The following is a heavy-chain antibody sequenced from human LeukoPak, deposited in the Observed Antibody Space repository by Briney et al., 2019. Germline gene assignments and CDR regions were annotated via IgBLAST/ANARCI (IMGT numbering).Heavy chain of an antibody. D-gene: IGHD2-2*01. CDR3: ARGPCSSTSCSPVHFDY. CDR2: ISYDGSNK. CDR1: GFTFSSYA. J-gene: IGHJ4*02. V-gene: IGHV3-30-3*01. Sequence: GGSLRLSCAASGFTFSSYAMHWVRQAPGKGLEWVAVISYDGSNKYYADSVKGRFTISRDNSKNTLYLQMNSLRAEDTAVYYCARGPCSSTSCSPVHFDYWGQETLVTVSS.